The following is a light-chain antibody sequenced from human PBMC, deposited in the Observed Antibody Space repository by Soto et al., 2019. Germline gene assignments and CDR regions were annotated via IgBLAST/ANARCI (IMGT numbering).Light chain of an antibody. Sequence: DIQMTQSPSTLPASVGDRVTITCRASQTINDWLAWYQQKPGKVPKLLIYKVSSLESGVPSRFSGSGSGTELTLPTGSMQPDDFATYYCQQYHLFSRFGQGTKVEIK. CDR3: QQYHLFSR. V-gene: IGKV1-5*03. CDR2: KVS. CDR1: QTINDW. J-gene: IGKJ1*01.